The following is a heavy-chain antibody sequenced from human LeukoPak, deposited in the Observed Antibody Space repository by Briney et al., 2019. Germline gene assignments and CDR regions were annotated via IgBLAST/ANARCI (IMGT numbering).Heavy chain of an antibody. Sequence: SETLSLTCTVSGGSISSRGYYWGWIRQPPGKGLEWIGIIYYSGSTYYSPSLKSRVTISVDTSKNQFSLKLSPVTAADTAVYYCARGPYYYDSSGYRNDAFDIWGQGTMVTVSS. CDR2: IYYSGST. J-gene: IGHJ3*02. CDR3: ARGPYYYDSSGYRNDAFDI. V-gene: IGHV4-39*07. D-gene: IGHD3-22*01. CDR1: GGSISSRGYY.